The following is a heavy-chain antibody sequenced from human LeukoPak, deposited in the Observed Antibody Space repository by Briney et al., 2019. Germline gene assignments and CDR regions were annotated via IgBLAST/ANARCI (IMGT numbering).Heavy chain of an antibody. D-gene: IGHD3-10*01. CDR1: GYTFTSYG. CDR3: ARQTYYYGSGSPQSLYYYYGMDV. CDR2: IIPIFGTA. J-gene: IGHJ6*02. V-gene: IGHV1-69*13. Sequence: ASVKVSCKASGYTFTSYGISWVRQAPGQGLEWMGGIIPIFGTANYAQKFQGRVTITADESTSTAYMELSSLRSEDTAVYYCARQTYYYGSGSPQSLYYYYGMDVWGQGTTVTVSS.